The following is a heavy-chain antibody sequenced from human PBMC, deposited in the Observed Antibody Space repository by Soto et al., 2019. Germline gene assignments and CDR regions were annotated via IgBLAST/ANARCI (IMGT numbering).Heavy chain of an antibody. Sequence: QAQLVESGGGVVQPGRSLRLSCAASGFAFSSYGMHWVRQAPGTGLEWVAVISYDGSLQHYADSVKGRFTISRDNSKNRVLLQSSRLRAEDTAVYYCGSDRGYGHASAPYSWGQGTLVSVSS. D-gene: IGHD5-18*01. CDR1: GFAFSSYG. J-gene: IGHJ4*02. V-gene: IGHV3-30*13. CDR3: GSDRGYGHASAPYS. CDR2: ISYDGSLQ.